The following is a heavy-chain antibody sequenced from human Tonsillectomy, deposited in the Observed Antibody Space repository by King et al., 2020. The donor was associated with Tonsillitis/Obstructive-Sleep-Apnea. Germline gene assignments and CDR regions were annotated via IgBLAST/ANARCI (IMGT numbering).Heavy chain of an antibody. CDR2: IYYSGST. V-gene: IGHV4-59*01. Sequence: QLQESGPGLVKPSETLSLTCTVSGGSISSYYWSWIRQPPGKGLEWIGYIYYSGSTNYNPSLKSRVTISVDTSKNQFSLKLSSVTAADTAVYYCARDSDYESFFDYWGQGTLVTVSS. J-gene: IGHJ4*02. D-gene: IGHD4-17*01. CDR1: GGSISSYY. CDR3: ARDSDYESFFDY.